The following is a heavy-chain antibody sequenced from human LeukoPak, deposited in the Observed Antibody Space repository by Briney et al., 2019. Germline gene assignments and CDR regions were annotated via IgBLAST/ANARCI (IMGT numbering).Heavy chain of an antibody. CDR1: GYTFTTYD. Sequence: ASVKVSCKASGYTFTTYDITWVRQATGQGLEWMGWMNPNSGNTAYAQKFQGRVTITRNTSISTAYMELSSLRSEDTAVYYCATARITMIVRGLYYYMDVWGKGTTVTVSS. D-gene: IGHD3-22*01. V-gene: IGHV1-8*03. CDR3: ATARITMIVRGLYYYMDV. CDR2: MNPNSGNT. J-gene: IGHJ6*03.